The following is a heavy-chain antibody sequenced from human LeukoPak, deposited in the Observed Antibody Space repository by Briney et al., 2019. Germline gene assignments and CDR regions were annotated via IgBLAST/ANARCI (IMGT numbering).Heavy chain of an antibody. CDR1: GFTFSEYS. CDR3: ARQVSGYGSGSFYFDY. Sequence: GGSLRLSCAGSGFTFSEYSMNWVRQAPGKGLEWVSFISTSSSHIYYADSVKGRFTISRDNARNSLSLQMNSLRAEDTAVYYCARQVSGYGSGSFYFDYWGQGMLVTVSS. CDR2: ISTSSSHI. D-gene: IGHD3-10*01. J-gene: IGHJ4*02. V-gene: IGHV3-21*01.